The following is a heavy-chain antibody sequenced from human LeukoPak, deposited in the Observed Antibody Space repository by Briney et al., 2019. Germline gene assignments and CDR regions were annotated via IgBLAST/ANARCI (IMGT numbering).Heavy chain of an antibody. V-gene: IGHV3-43*02. D-gene: IGHD5/OR15-5a*01. CDR1: GSIFSDYN. CDR3: AKDVSGSIDS. CDR2: ISGDGGRT. J-gene: IGHJ4*02. Sequence: GGSLRLSCAASGSIFSDYNMHWVRQVPGKGLEWVSIISGDGGRTSYADSVKGRVTISRDNSKNSLYLQMNSLRTEDTAFYYCAKDVSGSIDSWGQGTLVTVSS.